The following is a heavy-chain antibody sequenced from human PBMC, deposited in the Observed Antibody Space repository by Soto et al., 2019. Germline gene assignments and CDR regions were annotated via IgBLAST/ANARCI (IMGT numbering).Heavy chain of an antibody. Sequence: QVQMVESGGGVVQPGRSLRLSCAASGFTFSRYGMRWVRQAPVKWLEWGAVISYDGSNKYYAESVKGRFTISRDNSKNTRYLQMNSLRAEDTAVYYCAKGAPPNYFDYWGQGTLVTVSS. CDR1: GFTFSRYG. CDR2: ISYDGSNK. J-gene: IGHJ4*02. V-gene: IGHV3-30*18. CDR3: AKGAPPNYFDY.